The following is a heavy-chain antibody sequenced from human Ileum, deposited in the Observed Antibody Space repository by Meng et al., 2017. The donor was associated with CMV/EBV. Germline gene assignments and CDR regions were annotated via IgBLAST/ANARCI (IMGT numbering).Heavy chain of an antibody. Sequence: GGSLRLSCAVSGFSFSDYGMHWVRQAPGKGLEWVAFIRYDGTKKDYGDSVKGRFTISRDNSKNTLYLEMNSLRAEDTALYYCAKDIGCSGTSCQFVLVYYYAMDVWGQGTTVTVSS. CDR1: GFSFSDYG. CDR3: AKDIGCSGTSCQFVLVYYYAMDV. V-gene: IGHV3-30*02. J-gene: IGHJ6*02. CDR2: IRYDGTKK. D-gene: IGHD2-2*01.